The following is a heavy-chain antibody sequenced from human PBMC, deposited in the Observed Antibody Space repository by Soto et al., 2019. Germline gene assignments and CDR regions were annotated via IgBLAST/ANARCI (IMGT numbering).Heavy chain of an antibody. D-gene: IGHD6-6*01. CDR2: IWYDGSNK. CDR3: ARGIAARHFDS. Sequence: GGSVRLGCAGSGFTFSSYGMHWVRQAPGKGLGWVAVIWYDGSNKYYADSVKGRFTISRDNSKNTLYLQMNSLRAEDTAVYYCARGIAARHFDSRGPGALVTVSS. CDR1: GFTFSSYG. V-gene: IGHV3-33*01. J-gene: IGHJ4*02.